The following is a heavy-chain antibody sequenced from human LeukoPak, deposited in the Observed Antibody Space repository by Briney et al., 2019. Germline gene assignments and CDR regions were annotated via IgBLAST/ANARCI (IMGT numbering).Heavy chain of an antibody. V-gene: IGHV3-9*01. D-gene: IGHD1-26*01. J-gene: IGHJ4*02. CDR2: ISWNSGSI. Sequence: GGSLRLSCAASGFTFDDYAMHWVRHAPGKGLEWVSGISWNSGSIGYADSVKGRFTISRDNSKNTLYLQMNSLRAEDTAVYYCAKRRGNIVGATTFFDYWGQGTLVTVPS. CDR1: GFTFDDYA. CDR3: AKRRGNIVGATTFFDY.